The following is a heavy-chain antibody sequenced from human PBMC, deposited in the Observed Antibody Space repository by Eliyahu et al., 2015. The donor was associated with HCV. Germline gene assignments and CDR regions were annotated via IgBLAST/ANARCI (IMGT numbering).Heavy chain of an antibody. CDR2: IIPILGIA. CDR1: GGTFSSYA. V-gene: IGHV1-69*04. Sequence: QVQLVQSGAEVKKPGSSVKVSCKASGGTFSSYAISWVRQAPGQGLEWMGRIIPILGIANYAQKFQGRVTITADKSTSTAYMELSSLRSEDTAVYFYYCARDDDRTHYGSGSYHGMDVWGQGTTVTVSS. D-gene: IGHD3-10*01. CDR3: ARDDDRTHYGSGSYHGMDV. J-gene: IGHJ6*02.